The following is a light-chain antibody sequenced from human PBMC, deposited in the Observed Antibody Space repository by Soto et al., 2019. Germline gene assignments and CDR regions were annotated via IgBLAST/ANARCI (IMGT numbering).Light chain of an antibody. CDR3: QQNGSSHY. V-gene: IGKV3-20*01. CDR1: QSVSSRS. CDR2: GAS. Sequence: EIVLTQSPGTLSLSPGERATLSCRASQSVSSRSVAWYQQKPGQAPRLLIYGASSRATTIPDRFSGSGSGRELTRTRIRMEPADCAVYFCQQNGSSHYFGGGTKMEIK. J-gene: IGKJ4*01.